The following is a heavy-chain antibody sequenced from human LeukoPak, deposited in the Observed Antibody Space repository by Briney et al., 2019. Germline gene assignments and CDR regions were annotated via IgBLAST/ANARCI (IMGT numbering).Heavy chain of an antibody. D-gene: IGHD2-2*01. CDR2: ISSSSSYI. CDR3: ARDQRDIVVVPAAWGYYYGMDV. V-gene: IGHV3-21*01. J-gene: IGHJ6*02. CDR1: GFTVSSIY. Sequence: GGSLRLSCAVSGFTVSSIYMSWVRQAPGKGLEWVSSISSSSSYIYYADSVKGRFTISRDNAKNSLYLQMNSLRAEDTAVYYCARDQRDIVVVPAAWGYYYGMDVWGQGTTVTVSS.